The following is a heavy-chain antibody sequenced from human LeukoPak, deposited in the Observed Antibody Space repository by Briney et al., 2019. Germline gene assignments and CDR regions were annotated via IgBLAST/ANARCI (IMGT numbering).Heavy chain of an antibody. V-gene: IGHV1-2*02. CDR2: INPNSGGT. CDR1: GYTFTSYD. D-gene: IGHD5-18*01. CDR3: ARDGRDTAMVYYYYYYYMDV. Sequence: ASVKVSCKASGYTFTSYDINWVRQAPGQGLEWMGWINPNSGGTNYAQKFQGRVTMTRDTSISTAYMELSRLRSDDTAVYYCARDGRDTAMVYYYYYYYMDVWGKGTTVTVSS. J-gene: IGHJ6*03.